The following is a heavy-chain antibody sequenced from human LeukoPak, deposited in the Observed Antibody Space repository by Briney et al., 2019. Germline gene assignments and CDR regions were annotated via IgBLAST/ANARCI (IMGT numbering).Heavy chain of an antibody. J-gene: IGHJ4*02. Sequence: GGSLRLSCAASGFTFSSYAMSWVRQALGKGLEWVSAISGSGGSTYYADSVKGRFTISRDNSKNTLYLQMNSLRADDTAVFYCARATDYYDGSGYQLGGYWGQGTLVTVSS. CDR2: ISGSGGST. CDR3: ARATDYYDGSGYQLGGY. V-gene: IGHV3-23*01. CDR1: GFTFSSYA. D-gene: IGHD3-22*01.